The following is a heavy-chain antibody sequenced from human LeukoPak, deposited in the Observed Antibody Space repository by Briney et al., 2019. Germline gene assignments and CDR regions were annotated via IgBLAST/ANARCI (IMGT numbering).Heavy chain of an antibody. D-gene: IGHD5-18*01. Sequence: ASVKVSCKASGYTFTSYAMNWVRQAPGQGLEWMGWINTNTGNPTYAQGFTGRFVFSLDTSVSTAYLQISSLKAEDTAVYYCARQLSGYSYGSGKSFDYWGQGTLVTVSS. V-gene: IGHV7-4-1*02. CDR3: ARQLSGYSYGSGKSFDY. CDR1: GYTFTSYA. CDR2: INTNTGNP. J-gene: IGHJ4*02.